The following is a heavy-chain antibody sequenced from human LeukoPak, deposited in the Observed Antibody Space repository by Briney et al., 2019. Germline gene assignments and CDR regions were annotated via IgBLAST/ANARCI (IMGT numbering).Heavy chain of an antibody. Sequence: SETLSLTCAVSGASISSGDYSWSWIRHPPGKGLEWIGYIYHSGSTYYNPSLRSRVTISFDTPKNQFSLKLSSVTAADTAVYYCARSGRPTSWFDPWGQGTLVTVSS. CDR2: IYHSGST. CDR3: ARSGRPTSWFDP. CDR1: GASISSGDYS. D-gene: IGHD5-12*01. V-gene: IGHV4-30-2*02. J-gene: IGHJ5*02.